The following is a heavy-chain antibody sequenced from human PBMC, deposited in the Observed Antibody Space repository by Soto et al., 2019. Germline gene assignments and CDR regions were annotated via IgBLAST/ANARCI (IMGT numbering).Heavy chain of an antibody. V-gene: IGHV3-30-3*01. CDR3: ARGATHYYSYGMDV. CDR1: GFTFSSYA. Sequence: GGSLRLSCAASGFTFSSYAMHWVRQAQGEGLERVAVISYDGSNKYYADSVKGRFTISRDNSKNTLYLQMNSLRDEDTAGYYCARGATHYYSYGMDVWGQGTTVTVSS. J-gene: IGHJ6*02. D-gene: IGHD1-26*01. CDR2: ISYDGSNK.